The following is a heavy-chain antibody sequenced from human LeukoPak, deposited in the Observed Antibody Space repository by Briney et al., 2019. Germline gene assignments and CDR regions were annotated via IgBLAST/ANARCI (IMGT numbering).Heavy chain of an antibody. CDR3: ARGPEGYYYYYYMDV. CDR1: GGTFSSYA. V-gene: IGHV1-69*06. CDR2: VIPIFGTA. J-gene: IGHJ6*03. Sequence: SVKVSCKASGGTFSSYAISWVRQAPGQGLEWMGGVIPIFGTANYAQKFQGRVTITADKSTSTAYMELSSLRSEDTAVYYCARGPEGYYYYYYMDVWGKGTTVTISS.